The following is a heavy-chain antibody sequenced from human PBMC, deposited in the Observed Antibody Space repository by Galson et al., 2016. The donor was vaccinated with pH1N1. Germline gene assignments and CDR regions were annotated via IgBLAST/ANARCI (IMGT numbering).Heavy chain of an antibody. D-gene: IGHD1-1*01. V-gene: IGHV4-4*07. CDR3: ARDVPGFLDWYYFDH. CDR1: GGDSISFYS. Sequence: ETLSLTCTVSGGDSISFYSWNWIRPPAGKGLEWIGRIYTTGTTTGPTNYSPSLKRRVTMSVDTSKNQVSLNLSSVPAADTAVYYCARDVPGFLDWYYFDHWGQRTLVTVSS. CDR2: IYTTGTT. J-gene: IGHJ4*02.